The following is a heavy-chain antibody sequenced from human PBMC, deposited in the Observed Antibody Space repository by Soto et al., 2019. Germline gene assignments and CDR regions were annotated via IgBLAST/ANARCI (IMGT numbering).Heavy chain of an antibody. D-gene: IGHD3-16*02. CDR3: AEYCYNMTCTHFHGYS. CDR1: GFRFRGYW. Sequence: GGSLRLSCAVSGFRFRGYWMSWVRQAPGKGLEWVANIKQDESDKYYVDSVKGRFTISRDNAKNALYLQMNSLRVEDTAVYYCAEYCYNMTCTHFHGYSWGQGTQVTVSS. J-gene: IGHJ5*02. V-gene: IGHV3-7*03. CDR2: IKQDESDK.